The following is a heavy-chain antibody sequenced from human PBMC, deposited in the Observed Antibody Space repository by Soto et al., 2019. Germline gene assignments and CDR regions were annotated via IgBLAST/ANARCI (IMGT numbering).Heavy chain of an antibody. CDR2: ITSRSNYI. J-gene: IGHJ4*02. CDR3: AREHTALINCVDF. Sequence: EVQLVESGGGLVKPGGSLRLSCAASGFTFSTYTMHWVRQAPGKGLEWVSSITSRSNYIYYADSMKGRFTISRDNAKNSLHLQMYSLRAEDTAVYYCAREHTALINCVDFWGQGTLVTVSS. D-gene: IGHD1-1*01. CDR1: GFTFSTYT. V-gene: IGHV3-21*01.